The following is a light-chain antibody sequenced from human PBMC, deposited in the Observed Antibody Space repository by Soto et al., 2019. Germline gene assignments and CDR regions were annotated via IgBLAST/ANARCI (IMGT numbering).Light chain of an antibody. J-gene: IGKJ4*01. V-gene: IGKV1-5*01. CDR3: LPYSSYPLT. CDR1: QAISGY. Sequence: DIPMTPSPSPLYASVADRVTIGFPASQAISGYLSWYQRKPGKAPKLLIYDAAHLHTRVSSRFIDSGSRTEFTLTTNCLHPNNFATYYCLPYSSYPLTGRGGTMVEIK. CDR2: DAA.